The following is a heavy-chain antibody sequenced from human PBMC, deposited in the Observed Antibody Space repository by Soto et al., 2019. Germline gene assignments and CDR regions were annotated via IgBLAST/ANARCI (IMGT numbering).Heavy chain of an antibody. J-gene: IGHJ4*02. CDR3: ARDVVRSTAGDS. Sequence: QVQLVQSGTEVKEPGSSVKVSCKASGGSFSTSSFVWVRQGPGQGLEWMGGIIPIFSRTNLAQKFQGRVTFSADESTRTTYMELRSLTSEDTAIYYRARDVVRSTAGDSWGQGTLVTVSS. D-gene: IGHD2-15*01. CDR1: GGSFSTSS. CDR2: IIPIFSRT. V-gene: IGHV1-69*01.